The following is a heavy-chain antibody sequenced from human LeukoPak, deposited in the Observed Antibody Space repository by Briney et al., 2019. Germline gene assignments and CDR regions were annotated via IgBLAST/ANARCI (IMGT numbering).Heavy chain of an antibody. J-gene: IGHJ6*03. V-gene: IGHV4-59*11. D-gene: IGHD6-6*01. CDR3: ARERSIPARPHYYYYYMDV. CDR2: IYYSGST. Sequence: SETLSLTCTVSGGSISSHYWSWIRQPPGKGLEWIGYIYYSGSTNYNPSLKSRVTISVDTSKNQFSLKLSSVTAADTAVYYCARERSIPARPHYYYYYMDVWGKGTTVTVSS. CDR1: GGSISSHY.